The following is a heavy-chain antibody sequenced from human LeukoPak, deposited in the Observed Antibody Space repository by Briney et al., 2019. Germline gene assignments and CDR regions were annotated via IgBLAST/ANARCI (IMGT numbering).Heavy chain of an antibody. V-gene: IGHV4-59*01. CDR1: GDSISTFL. CDR3: ARGGHYYDSSGYYNAFDI. D-gene: IGHD3-22*01. Sequence: SETLSLTCTVSGDSISTFLWSWIRQPPGNGLEWIGYIYYSGSSNYNPSLKSRVTISVDTSKNQFSLKLTSVTAADTAVYYRARGGHYYDSSGYYNAFDIWGQGTMVTVSS. J-gene: IGHJ3*02. CDR2: IYYSGSS.